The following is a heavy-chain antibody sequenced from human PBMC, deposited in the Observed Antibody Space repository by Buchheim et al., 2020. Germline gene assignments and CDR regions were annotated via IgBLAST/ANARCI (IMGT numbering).Heavy chain of an antibody. J-gene: IGHJ4*02. D-gene: IGHD2-15*01. V-gene: IGHV4-59*11. CDR3: ARAAYCSGSNCFYYFDS. CDR1: GGSIRDHY. CDR2: ISYNGNS. Sequence: QVQLQESGPRLVKPSETLSLTCTVSGGSIRDHYWSWIRQPPGKGLEWIGHISYNGNSDYNPSLKSRVTILVDTSKNNFSLNVSSVTAADTAIYSCARAAYCSGSNCFYYFDSWGQGTL.